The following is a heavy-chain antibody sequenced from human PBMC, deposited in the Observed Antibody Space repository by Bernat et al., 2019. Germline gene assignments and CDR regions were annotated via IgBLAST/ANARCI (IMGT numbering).Heavy chain of an antibody. Sequence: QVQLQESGPGLVKPSQTLSLTCTVSGGSISSGDYYWSWIRQPPGKRLEWIGYTYYSGSTYYNPSLKSRVTISVDTSKNQFSLKLSSVTAADTAVYYCARGESNYDFWSGYSDNWFDPWGQGTLVTVSS. CDR2: TYYSGST. J-gene: IGHJ5*02. V-gene: IGHV4-30-4*01. D-gene: IGHD3-3*01. CDR3: ARGESNYDFWSGYSDNWFDP. CDR1: GGSISSGDYY.